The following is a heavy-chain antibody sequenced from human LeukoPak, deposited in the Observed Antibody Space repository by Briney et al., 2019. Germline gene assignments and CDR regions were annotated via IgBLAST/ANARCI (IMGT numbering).Heavy chain of an antibody. CDR1: GGSFTGYY. Sequence: PSETLSLTCAVYGGSFTGYYWRWVRQPPGKGLEWMGEINHSGSTHYNPHLKRRANTPVDTSKNQFSLKLSSVTAADTAVYYCARGLSRITILGNNWFDPWGQGTLVTVSS. CDR3: ARGLSRITILGNNWFDP. D-gene: IGHD3-3*01. V-gene: IGHV4-34*01. CDR2: INHSGST. J-gene: IGHJ5*02.